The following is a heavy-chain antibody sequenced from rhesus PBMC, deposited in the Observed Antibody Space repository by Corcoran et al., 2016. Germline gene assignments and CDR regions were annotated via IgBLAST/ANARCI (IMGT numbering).Heavy chain of an antibody. CDR2: IRRGAST. V-gene: IGHV4-73*01. CDR1: GGSVSGYW. Sequence: QVQLQQWGEGLVKPSETLSLTCAVYGGSVSGYWWGWVRQPPGKGLEWIGRIRRGASTTYNPSLKSRVTISIDTSKNQFSLKLSSVTAADTAVYYCARDHPGSSGFFDYWGQGVLVTVSS. J-gene: IGHJ4*01. CDR3: ARDHPGSSGFFDY. D-gene: IGHD6-31*01.